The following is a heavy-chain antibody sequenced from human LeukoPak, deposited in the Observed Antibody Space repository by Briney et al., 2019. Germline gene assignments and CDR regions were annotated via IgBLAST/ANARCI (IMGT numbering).Heavy chain of an antibody. J-gene: IGHJ4*02. D-gene: IGHD3-22*01. V-gene: IGHV5-51*01. Sequence: GESLKISCKGSGYSFANYWIGWVRQMPGKGLEWMGIIYPGDSDTRYSPSFQGQVTISADKSISTAYLQWSSLKASDAAMYYCARFAYGSDYFPGHYWGQGTLVTVSS. CDR3: ARFAYGSDYFPGHY. CDR2: IYPGDSDT. CDR1: GYSFANYW.